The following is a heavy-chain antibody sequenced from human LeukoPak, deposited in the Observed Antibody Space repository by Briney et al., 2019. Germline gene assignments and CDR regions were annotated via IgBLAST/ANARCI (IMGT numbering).Heavy chain of an antibody. CDR2: ISNTWST. D-gene: IGHD3-16*01. Sequence: SETLSLTCTVSGGSISSYYWSWIRQPPGKGLEWIGYISNTWSTNYNPSLESRVTISVDTSKNQFSLKLTSVTAADTAVYYCAKVGRGDYVWGSYSFDYWGQGTLVTVSS. CDR3: AKVGRGDYVWGSYSFDY. CDR1: GGSISSYY. J-gene: IGHJ4*02. V-gene: IGHV4-59*01.